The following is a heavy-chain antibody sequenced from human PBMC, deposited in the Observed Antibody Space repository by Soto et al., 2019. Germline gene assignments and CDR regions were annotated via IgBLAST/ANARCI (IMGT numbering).Heavy chain of an antibody. CDR3: TRQHPLDSRVWYT. D-gene: IGHD6-19*01. CDR2: IYPRDSDT. CDR1: GDSFTGFW. J-gene: IGHJ4*02. V-gene: IGHV5-51*01. Sequence: GESLKISCKVSGDSFTGFWIGWVRQVPGKGLEWLGSIYPRDSDTRYSPSFQGQVTISADKSLSTAYLQWNSLQASDTAIYYCTRQHPLDSRVWYTWGQGTRVTGSS.